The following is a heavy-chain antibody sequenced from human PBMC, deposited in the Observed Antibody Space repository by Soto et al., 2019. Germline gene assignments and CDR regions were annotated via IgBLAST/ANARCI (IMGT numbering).Heavy chain of an antibody. CDR3: AKVLFIFSSSPMYFDY. J-gene: IGHJ4*02. V-gene: IGHV3-23*01. D-gene: IGHD6-6*01. CDR2: ISGSGGST. Sequence: GGSLRLSCAASGFTFSSYAMSWVRQAPGKGLEWVSAISGSGGSTYYADSVKGRFTISRDNSKNTLYLQMNSLRAEDTAVYYCAKVLFIFSSSPMYFDYWGQGTLVTVSS. CDR1: GFTFSSYA.